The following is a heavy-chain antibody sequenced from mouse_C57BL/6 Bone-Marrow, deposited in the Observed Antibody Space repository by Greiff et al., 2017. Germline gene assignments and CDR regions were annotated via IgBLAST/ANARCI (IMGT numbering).Heavy chain of an antibody. CDR1: GYTFTSYW. CDR3: ASGLGAVFFDY. Sequence: QVQLQLPGAELVKPGASVKMSCKASGYTFTSYWLTWVKQRPGQGLEWIGDIYPGCGSTNYNEKFKSKATLTVDTSSSTAYMQLSSLTSEDSAVYCCASGLGAVFFDYWGQGTTRTVSS. D-gene: IGHD2-10*02. CDR2: IYPGCGST. J-gene: IGHJ2*01. V-gene: IGHV1-55*01.